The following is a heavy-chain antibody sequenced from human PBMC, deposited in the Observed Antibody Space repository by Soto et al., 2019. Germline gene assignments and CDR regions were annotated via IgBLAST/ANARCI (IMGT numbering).Heavy chain of an antibody. CDR1: GGSISSSSYY. J-gene: IGHJ4*02. D-gene: IGHD6-13*01. Sequence: PSETLSLTCTVSGGSISSSSYYWGWIRQHPGKGLEWIGSSYYSGSTYYNPSLKSRVTISVDTSKNQFSLKLSSLTAAATAVYYCARNTLNGGIAAPPPLDYWGQGTLVTVSS. V-gene: IGHV4-39*01. CDR2: SYYSGST. CDR3: ARNTLNGGIAAPPPLDY.